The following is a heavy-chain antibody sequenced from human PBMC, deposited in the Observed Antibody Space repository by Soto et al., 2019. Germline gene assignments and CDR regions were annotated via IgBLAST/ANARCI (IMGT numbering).Heavy chain of an antibody. Sequence: QIQLVQSGAEVKKPGSSVKISCKASGGTFSSYAINWVRQAPGQGLEWMGVIIPIFGTTNYAQKFQGIVTVTADDSTTTAYMVLNSLRSEDTAMYYFARSYGSGTYGSLDPWGQGTLVTVSS. V-gene: IGHV1-69*01. CDR2: IIPIFGTT. CDR1: GGTFSSYA. J-gene: IGHJ5*02. CDR3: ARSYGSGTYGSLDP. D-gene: IGHD3-10*01.